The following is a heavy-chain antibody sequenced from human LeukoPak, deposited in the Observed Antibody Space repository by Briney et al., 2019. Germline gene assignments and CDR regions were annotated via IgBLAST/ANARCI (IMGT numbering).Heavy chain of an antibody. D-gene: IGHD3-22*01. CDR1: GGSISSSSYY. V-gene: IGHV4-39*07. CDR3: AREVDYYDSSGQRPFDY. CDR2: IYYSGST. J-gene: IGHJ4*02. Sequence: SETLSLTCTVSGGSISSSSYYWGWIRQPPGKGLEWIGSIYYSGSTYYNPSLKSRVTISVDTSKNQFSLKLSSVTAADTAVYYCAREVDYYDSSGQRPFDYWGQGTLVTVSS.